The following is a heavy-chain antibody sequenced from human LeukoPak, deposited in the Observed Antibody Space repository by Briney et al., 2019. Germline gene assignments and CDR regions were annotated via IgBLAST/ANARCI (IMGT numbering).Heavy chain of an antibody. CDR2: LYSGGST. J-gene: IGHJ3*02. Sequence: GSLRLSCAASGFTVSTNYMSWVRQAPGKGLECISVLYSGGSTYYADSVKGRFTISRDNSKNTLYLQMNSLRAEDTAVYYCAKVGGIQLWLRAFDIWGQGTMVTVSS. CDR1: GFTVSTNY. CDR3: AKVGGIQLWLRAFDI. V-gene: IGHV3-53*01. D-gene: IGHD5-18*01.